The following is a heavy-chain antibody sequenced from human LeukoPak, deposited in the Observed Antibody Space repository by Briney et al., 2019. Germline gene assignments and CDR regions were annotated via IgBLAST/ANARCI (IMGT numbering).Heavy chain of an antibody. D-gene: IGHD2-21*02. J-gene: IGHJ4*02. V-gene: IGHV3-21*01. CDR2: ISSSSSYI. CDR3: ARVGCGGDCYHFDY. Sequence: GGSLRLSCAASGFTFSSYSMNWVRQAPGKGLEWVSSISSSSSYIYYADSVKGRFTISRDNAKNSLYLQMNSLRAEDTAVYYCARVGCGGDCYHFDYWGQGTLVTVSS. CDR1: GFTFSSYS.